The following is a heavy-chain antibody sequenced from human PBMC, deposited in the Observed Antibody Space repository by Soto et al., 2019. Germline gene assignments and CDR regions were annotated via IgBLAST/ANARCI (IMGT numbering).Heavy chain of an antibody. CDR3: ARIVGGSGSYYYYYYYMDV. Sequence: ESGGGLVQPGGSLRLSCAASGFTFSSYWMSWVRQAPGKGLEWVANIKQDGSEKYYVDSVKGRFTISRDNAKNSLYLQMSSLRAEDTAVYYCARIVGGSGSYYYYYYYMDVWGKGTTVTVSS. V-gene: IGHV3-7*01. J-gene: IGHJ6*03. CDR2: IKQDGSEK. D-gene: IGHD3-10*01. CDR1: GFTFSSYW.